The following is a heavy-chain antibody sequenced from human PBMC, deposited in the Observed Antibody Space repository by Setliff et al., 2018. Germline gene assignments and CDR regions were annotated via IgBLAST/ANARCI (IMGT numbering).Heavy chain of an antibody. CDR1: GDSISSGDYF. CDR3: AREVGTSTSSDAFDV. CDR2: IYHSGSA. D-gene: IGHD1-26*01. V-gene: IGHV4-30-4*08. Sequence: ASETLSLTCTVSGDSISSGDYFWSWIRQPPGKGLEWIAYIYHSGSAYYNPSLKSRVTMSVDTSKNQFSLHPTSVTAADTAVYYCAREVGTSTSSDAFDVWGQGMMVTVSS. J-gene: IGHJ3*01.